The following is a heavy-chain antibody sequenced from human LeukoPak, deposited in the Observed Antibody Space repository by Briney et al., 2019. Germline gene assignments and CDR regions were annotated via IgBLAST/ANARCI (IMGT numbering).Heavy chain of an antibody. V-gene: IGHV3-23*01. D-gene: IGHD4-23*01. Sequence: GGTLRLSCAASGFTFSSYGMSWVRQAPGKGLEWVSAISGSGGSTYYADSVKGRFTISRDNSKNTLYLQMNSLRAEDTAVYYCARGPYGGNSYYWGQGTLVTVSS. CDR2: ISGSGGST. J-gene: IGHJ4*02. CDR3: ARGPYGGNSYY. CDR1: GFTFSSYG.